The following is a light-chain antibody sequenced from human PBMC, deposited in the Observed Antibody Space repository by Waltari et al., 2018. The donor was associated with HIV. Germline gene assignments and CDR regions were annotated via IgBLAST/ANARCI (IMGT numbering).Light chain of an antibody. CDR2: AAS. Sequence: DIQMTQSPSSLSASVGDRVTITCRASQSISTYLNWYQQKPGKAPNLLIFAASRLQSGVPSRFSGSGSGTDFTLTISRLQPEDFASYFRQQTYSAPLTFGGGTKVEIK. CDR1: QSISTY. J-gene: IGKJ4*01. V-gene: IGKV1-39*01. CDR3: QQTYSAPLT.